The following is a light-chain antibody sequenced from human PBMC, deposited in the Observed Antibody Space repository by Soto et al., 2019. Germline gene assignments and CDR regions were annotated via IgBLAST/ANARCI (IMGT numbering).Light chain of an antibody. V-gene: IGKV3-20*01. CDR3: QQYASSLT. CDR1: HSVDSAF. CDR2: GAA. Sequence: EIVLTQSPGSLSLSLVERATLSCRANHSVDSAFFAWYQQKPGQPPRLLMYGAARRATGIPDRFSGSGSGTDFTLTISRLEPEDFAVYYCQQYASSLTFGQGTKVEI. J-gene: IGKJ1*01.